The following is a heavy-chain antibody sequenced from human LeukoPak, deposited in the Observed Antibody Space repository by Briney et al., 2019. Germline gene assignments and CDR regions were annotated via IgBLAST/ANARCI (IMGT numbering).Heavy chain of an antibody. J-gene: IGHJ4*02. D-gene: IGHD3-10*01. CDR1: GFTFSNAW. Sequence: PGGSLRLSCAASGFTFSNAWMSWVRQAPGKGLEWVGRIKSKTDGGTTDYAAPVKGRFTISRDDSKNTLYLQMNSLKTEDTAVYYCTTASWFGELYFDYWGQGTLVTVSS. CDR3: TTASWFGELYFDY. CDR2: IKSKTDGGTT. V-gene: IGHV3-15*01.